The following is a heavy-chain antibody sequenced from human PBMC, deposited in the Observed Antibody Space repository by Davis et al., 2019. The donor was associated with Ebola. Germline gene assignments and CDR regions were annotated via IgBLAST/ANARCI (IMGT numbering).Heavy chain of an antibody. V-gene: IGHV1-3*01. J-gene: IGHJ5*02. CDR3: ARGYGIYDFWSGSWFDP. D-gene: IGHD3-3*01. Sequence: AASVKVSCKASGYTFTSYAMHWVRQAPGQRLEWMGWINAGNGNTKYSQKFQGRVTITRDTSASTAYMELSRLRSDDTAVYYCARGYGIYDFWSGSWFDPWGQGTLVTVSS. CDR2: INAGNGNT. CDR1: GYTFTSYA.